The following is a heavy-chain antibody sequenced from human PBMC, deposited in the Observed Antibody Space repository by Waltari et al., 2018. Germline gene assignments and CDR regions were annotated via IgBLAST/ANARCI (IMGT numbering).Heavy chain of an antibody. CDR2: IEFDGSNQ. J-gene: IGHJ4*02. V-gene: IGHV3-30*02. Sequence: QVQLVESGGGVVQPGGSLRLSCAASGFTFHSYTMHWVRQAPGEGLEWMTFIEFDGSNQYYVDSVKGRFIISRDNSKNIVYLQMNSLRPEDTAVYYCVKGEIYGNSPKDWGQGTLVTVSS. CDR1: GFTFHSYT. D-gene: IGHD3-10*01. CDR3: VKGEIYGNSPKD.